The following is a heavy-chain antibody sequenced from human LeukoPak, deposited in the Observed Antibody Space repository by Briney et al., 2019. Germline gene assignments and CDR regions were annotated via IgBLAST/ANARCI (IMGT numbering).Heavy chain of an antibody. V-gene: IGHV3-21*01. J-gene: IGHJ4*02. Sequence: GGSLRLSCAASGFTFSSYSMNWVRQAPGKGLEWVSSISSSSSYIYYADSVKGRFTISRDNAKNSLYLQMSSLRAEDTAVYYCASLGIAAAGKDYWGQGTLVTVSS. CDR2: ISSSSSYI. CDR3: ASLGIAAAGKDY. CDR1: GFTFSSYS. D-gene: IGHD6-13*01.